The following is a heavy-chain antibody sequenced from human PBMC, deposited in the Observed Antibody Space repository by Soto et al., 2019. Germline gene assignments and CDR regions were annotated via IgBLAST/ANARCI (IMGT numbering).Heavy chain of an antibody. D-gene: IGHD3-16*02. Sequence: ASVKVSCKASGYTFTSYDINWVRQATGQGLEWMGWMNPNSGNTGYAQKFQGRVTMTRNTSISTAYMELSSLRSEDTAVYYCARTRGAMYYDYIWGSYRYTVGLDAFDIWGQGTMVTGSS. CDR1: GYTFTSYD. J-gene: IGHJ3*02. CDR2: MNPNSGNT. V-gene: IGHV1-8*01. CDR3: ARTRGAMYYDYIWGSYRYTVGLDAFDI.